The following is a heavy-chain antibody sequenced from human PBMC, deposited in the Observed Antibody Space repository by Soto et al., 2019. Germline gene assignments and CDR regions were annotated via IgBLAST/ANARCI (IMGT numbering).Heavy chain of an antibody. V-gene: IGHV1-69*06. D-gene: IGHD3-16*02. CDR1: GGTFSSYA. J-gene: IGHJ6*02. CDR3: ARAGFLGGSYLLKYYYYGMDV. Sequence: SVKVSCKASGGTFSSYAISWVRQAPGQGLEWMGGITPIFGTANYAQKFQGRVTITADKSTSTAYMELSSLRSEDTAVYYCARAGFLGGSYLLKYYYYGMDVWGQGTTVTVSS. CDR2: ITPIFGTA.